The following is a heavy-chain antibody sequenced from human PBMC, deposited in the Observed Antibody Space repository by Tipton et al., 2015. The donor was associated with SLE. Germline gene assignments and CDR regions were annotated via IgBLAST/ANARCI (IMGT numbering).Heavy chain of an antibody. CDR2: IYYSGST. CDR3: ARWAGPTVNFDY. CDR1: GGSISSYY. J-gene: IGHJ4*02. V-gene: IGHV4-59*01. Sequence: TLSLTCTVSGGSISSYYWSWLRQPPGKGLEWIGYIYYSGSTNYNPSPKSRVTISVDTSKNQFSLKLSSVTAADAAVYYCARWAGPTVNFDYWGRGTLVTVSS. D-gene: IGHD4-11*01.